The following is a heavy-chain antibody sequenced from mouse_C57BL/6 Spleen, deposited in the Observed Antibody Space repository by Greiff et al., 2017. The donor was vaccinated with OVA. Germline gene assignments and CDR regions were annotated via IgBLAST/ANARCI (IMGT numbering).Heavy chain of an antibody. CDR2: INYDGSST. Sequence: EVQRVESEGGLVQPGSSMKLSCTASGFTFSDYYMAWVRQVPEKGLEWVANINYDGSSTYYLDSLKSRFIISRDNAKNILYLQMSSLKSEDTATYYCARGGLPPLDYWGQGTTLTVSS. V-gene: IGHV5-16*01. D-gene: IGHD2-2*01. CDR1: GFTFSDYY. CDR3: ARGGLPPLDY. J-gene: IGHJ2*01.